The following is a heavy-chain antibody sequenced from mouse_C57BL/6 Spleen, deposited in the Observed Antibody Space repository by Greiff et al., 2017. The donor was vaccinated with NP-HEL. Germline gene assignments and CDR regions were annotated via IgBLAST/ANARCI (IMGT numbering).Heavy chain of an antibody. J-gene: IGHJ4*01. D-gene: IGHD1-1*01. V-gene: IGHV5-6*02. CDR1: GFTFSSYG. CDR2: ISSGGSYT. CDR3: ARDGSFITTLGGAMDY. Sequence: DVMLVESGGDLVKPGGSLKLSCAASGFTFSSYGMSWVRQTPDKRLEWVATISSGGSYTFYPDSVKGRVTFSIDNAKNTLYLEMRSLKSEDTAMYYCARDGSFITTLGGAMDYRGQGPSVTVSS.